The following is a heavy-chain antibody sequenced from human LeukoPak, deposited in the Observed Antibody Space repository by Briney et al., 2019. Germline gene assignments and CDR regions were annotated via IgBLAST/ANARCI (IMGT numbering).Heavy chain of an antibody. J-gene: IGHJ3*02. Sequence: PGGSLRLSCAASGFTFSNAWMSWVRQAPGKGLEWVGRIKSKTDGGTTDYAAPVKGRFTISRDDSKNTLYLQMNSLKTEDTAVYYCTAPLHDYSLWDAFVIWGQGTMVTVSS. CDR1: GFTFSNAW. CDR2: IKSKTDGGTT. CDR3: TAPLHDYSLWDAFVI. V-gene: IGHV3-15*01. D-gene: IGHD4-11*01.